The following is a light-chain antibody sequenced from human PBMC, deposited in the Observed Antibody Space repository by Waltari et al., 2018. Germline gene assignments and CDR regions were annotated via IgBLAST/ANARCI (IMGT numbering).Light chain of an antibody. J-gene: IGKJ1*01. CDR1: QSVSSD. V-gene: IGKV3-11*01. CDR3: QQRSSWPWT. CDR2: DAS. Sequence: EIVLTQSPATLSLSPGERATFSCRASQSVSSDLAWYQQKPGQGPRLLIYDASNRATGIPARFSGSGSETDFTLTISSLEPEDFAVYYCQQRSSWPWTFGQGTKVDVK.